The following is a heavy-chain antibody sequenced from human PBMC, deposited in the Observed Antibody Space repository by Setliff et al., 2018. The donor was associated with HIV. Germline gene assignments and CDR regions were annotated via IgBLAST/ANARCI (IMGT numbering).Heavy chain of an antibody. Sequence: GSLRLSCAVSGFTFEDYGMSWVRQAPGKGLVWVSAIGTGGDTYYADSVKGRFTISRENAKNSLYLQMNNVRAGDTAVYYCTRELNGHTSSHYYFGLDVWGQGTTVTVSS. CDR2: IGTGGDT. CDR3: TRELNGHTSSHYYFGLDV. D-gene: IGHD6-6*01. CDR1: GFTFEDYG. J-gene: IGHJ6*02. V-gene: IGHV3-13*01.